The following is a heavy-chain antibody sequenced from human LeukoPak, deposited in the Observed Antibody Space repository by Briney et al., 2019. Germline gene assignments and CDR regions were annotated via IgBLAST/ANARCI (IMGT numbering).Heavy chain of an antibody. V-gene: IGHV1-2*06. J-gene: IGHJ4*02. D-gene: IGHD3-22*01. CDR1: GFTFTGYY. Sequence: SVKVSCKASGFTFTGYYMDWVPQAPGQGLEWIGRINPNSGGTNYAQKFQGRVTMTRDTSISTAYMELSRLRSDDTAVYYCASQETYYYDSSGYWISDYWGQGTLVTVSS. CDR2: INPNSGGT. CDR3: ASQETYYYDSSGYWISDY.